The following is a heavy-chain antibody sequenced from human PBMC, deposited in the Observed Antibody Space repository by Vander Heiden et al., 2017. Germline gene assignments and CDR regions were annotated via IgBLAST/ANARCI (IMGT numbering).Heavy chain of an antibody. CDR3: AKGGNQETGDY. CDR1: GFTFSSYT. J-gene: IGHJ4*02. V-gene: IGHV3-23*01. CDR2: ISGSGYST. Sequence: EVQLLESGGGLVQPGGSLSLSCAASGFTFSSYTMSWVRQAPGKGLERVSGISGSGYSTYYADSVRGRFTISRDNSKNTLYLQMNSLRAEDTAVYYCAKGGNQETGDYWGQGTLVTVSS.